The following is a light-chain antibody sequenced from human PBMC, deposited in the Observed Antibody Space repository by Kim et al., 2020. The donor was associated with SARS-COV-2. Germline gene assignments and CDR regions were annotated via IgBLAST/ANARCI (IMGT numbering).Light chain of an antibody. J-gene: IGKJ1*01. CDR3: QQYYAWWT. CDR2: AAS. V-gene: IGKV3-15*01. Sequence: SVSPGERAPLSCWASQSVRSDLAWYQQKPGQPPRLLIYAASTRATGIPARFSGSGSGTEFTLTIGSLQSEDFAVYYCQQYYAWWTFGQGTKVDIK. CDR1: QSVRSD.